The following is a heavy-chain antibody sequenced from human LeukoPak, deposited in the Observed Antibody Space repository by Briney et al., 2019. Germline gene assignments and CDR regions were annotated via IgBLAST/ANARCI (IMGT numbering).Heavy chain of an antibody. V-gene: IGHV4-4*07. J-gene: IGHJ5*02. D-gene: IGHD3-10*01. Sequence: SETLSLTCTVSGGSISSYYWSWIRQPAGKGLEWIGRIYTSGSTNYNPSLKSRVTTSVDTSKNQFSLQLSSVTAADTAVYYCARLVYYGSGSYYKSGINWFDPWGQGTLVTVSS. CDR3: ARLVYYGSGSYYKSGINWFDP. CDR1: GGSISSYY. CDR2: IYTSGST.